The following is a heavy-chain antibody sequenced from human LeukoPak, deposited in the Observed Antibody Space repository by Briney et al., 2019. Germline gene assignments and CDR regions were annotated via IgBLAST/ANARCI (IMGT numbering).Heavy chain of an antibody. CDR2: INPNSGGT. Sequence: GASVKVSCKASGYTFTGYYMHWVRQAPGQGLEWMGWINPNSGGTNYAQKFQGRVTMTTDTSTFTAYMQLRSLKPDDTAVYYCGRDRGIAASEDYWGQGTLVTVSS. J-gene: IGHJ4*02. CDR1: GYTFTGYY. CDR3: GRDRGIAASEDY. V-gene: IGHV1-2*02. D-gene: IGHD6-13*01.